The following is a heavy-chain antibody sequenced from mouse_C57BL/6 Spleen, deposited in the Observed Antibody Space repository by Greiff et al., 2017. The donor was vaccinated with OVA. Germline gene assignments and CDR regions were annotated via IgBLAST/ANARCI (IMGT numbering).Heavy chain of an antibody. CDR1: GYTFTSYW. J-gene: IGHJ2*01. CDR2: IDPSDSYT. V-gene: IGHV1-69*01. Sequence: QVQLQQPGAELVRPGGSVKVSCKASGYTFTSYWVHWGEQRPGQGLEWIGEIDPSDSYTNYNQKFKGKSTLTVDKSSSTAYMQLSSLTSEDSAVYYCARGTDYFDYWGQGTTLTVSS. CDR3: ARGTDYFDY.